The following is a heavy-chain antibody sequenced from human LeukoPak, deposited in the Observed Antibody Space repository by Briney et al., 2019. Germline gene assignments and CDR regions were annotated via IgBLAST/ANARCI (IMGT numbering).Heavy chain of an antibody. J-gene: IGHJ5*02. CDR3: AREGGYDFWSGYYNWFDP. Sequence: PGGSLRLSCAASGFTFSSYWMSWVRQAPGKGLEWVANIKQDGSEKYYVDSVKGRFTISRDNAKNSLYLQMNSLRAEDTAVYYCAREGGYDFWSGYYNWFDPWGQGTLVTVSS. D-gene: IGHD3-3*01. CDR1: GFTFSSYW. V-gene: IGHV3-7*01. CDR2: IKQDGSEK.